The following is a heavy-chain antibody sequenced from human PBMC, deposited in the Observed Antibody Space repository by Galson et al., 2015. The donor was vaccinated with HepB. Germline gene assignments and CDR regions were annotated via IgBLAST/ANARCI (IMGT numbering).Heavy chain of an antibody. D-gene: IGHD2-21*02. Sequence: SLRLSCAASGFTFSSYAMHWVRQAPGKGLEYVSAISSNGGSTYYADSVKGRFTISRDNSKNTLYLQMSSLRAEDTAVYYCVKISHIVVVTAIDFDLWGRGTLVTVSS. CDR2: ISSNGGST. CDR3: VKISHIVVVTAIDFDL. V-gene: IGHV3-64D*09. CDR1: GFTFSSYA. J-gene: IGHJ2*01.